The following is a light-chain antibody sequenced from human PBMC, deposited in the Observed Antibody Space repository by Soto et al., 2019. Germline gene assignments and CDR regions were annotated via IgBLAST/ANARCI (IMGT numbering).Light chain of an antibody. V-gene: IGLV2-14*01. Sequence: QSALAQPASASGSPGQSITISCTGTSTDVGAYNYVSWYQQHPGKAPKLIISDVTDRPSGVSNRFSGSKSGNTASLTISGLQAEDEADYYCSSYASSRLYVFGTGTKVTVL. J-gene: IGLJ1*01. CDR3: SSYASSRLYV. CDR1: STDVGAYNY. CDR2: DVT.